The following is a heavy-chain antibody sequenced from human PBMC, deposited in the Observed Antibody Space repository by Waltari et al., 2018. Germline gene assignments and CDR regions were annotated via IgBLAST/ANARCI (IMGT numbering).Heavy chain of an antibody. D-gene: IGHD1-20*01. CDR2: INPNSGGT. CDR3: ARESITGTTGDY. CDR1: GFTFPGYY. V-gene: IGHV1-2*06. Sequence: VQLLESGGGLVQPGGSLRLSCASSGFTFPGYYRHWLRQAPGQGLEWMGRINPNSGGTNYAQKFQGRVTMTRDTSISTAYMELSRLRSDDTAVYYCARESITGTTGDYWGQGTLVTVSS. J-gene: IGHJ4*02.